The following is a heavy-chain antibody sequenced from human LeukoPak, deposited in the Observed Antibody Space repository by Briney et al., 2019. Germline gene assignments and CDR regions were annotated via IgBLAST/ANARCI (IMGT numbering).Heavy chain of an antibody. V-gene: IGHV1-2*02. D-gene: IGHD1-26*01. J-gene: IGHJ4*02. CDR2: ITPKNGDT. Sequence: ASVKVSCKASGYTFTDYSIHWVRQAPGQGLEWMGWITPKNGDTSYTQKFQGRVTMTRDTSISTAHMELSRLTSDDTAVYYCVREIVHLRGDCWGQGTLISVSS. CDR3: VREIVHLRGDC. CDR1: GYTFTDYS.